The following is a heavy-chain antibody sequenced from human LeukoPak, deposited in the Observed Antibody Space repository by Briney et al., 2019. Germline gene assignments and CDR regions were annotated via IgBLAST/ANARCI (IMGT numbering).Heavy chain of an antibody. CDR3: ARVADYVWGSYRNPLAY. V-gene: IGHV1-69*05. D-gene: IGHD3-16*02. Sequence: SVKVSCKASGGTFSSYAISWVRQAPGQGLEWMGGIIPIFGTANYAQKFQGRVTITTDESTSTAYMELSSLRSEDTAVYNCARVADYVWGSYRNPLAYWGQGTLVTVSS. CDR1: GGTFSSYA. J-gene: IGHJ4*02. CDR2: IIPIFGTA.